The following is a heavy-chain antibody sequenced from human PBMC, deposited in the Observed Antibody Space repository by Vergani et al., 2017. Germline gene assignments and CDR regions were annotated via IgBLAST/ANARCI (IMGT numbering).Heavy chain of an antibody. Sequence: QVQLQESGPGLLKPSQTLSLICTVSGDSISTSSYAWGWIRQPPGKTLEWIGTVFYGGRTSYNPSLKSRVTLSLDTSKKQISLHLTSVTAADTAVYYCARHISVVRPSSMTAFDYWGQGTLVTVSS. D-gene: IGHD2-21*01. CDR1: GDSISTSSYA. V-gene: IGHV4-39*01. CDR3: ARHISVVRPSSMTAFDY. J-gene: IGHJ4*02. CDR2: VFYGGRT.